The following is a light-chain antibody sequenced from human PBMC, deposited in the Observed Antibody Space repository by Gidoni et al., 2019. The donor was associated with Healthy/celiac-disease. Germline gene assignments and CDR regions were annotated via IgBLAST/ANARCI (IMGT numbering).Light chain of an antibody. J-gene: IGKJ2*01. CDR1: QSVSSSY. CDR2: GAS. Sequence: EIVLTQSPGTLSLSPGERATLSCRASQSVSSSYLAWYQQKPGQAPRLLIYGASSRATGIPDRFSGSGSGTDFTLTIRRLEPEDFAVYYCQQYGSSHRYTFGQGTKLEIK. CDR3: QQYGSSHRYT. V-gene: IGKV3-20*01.